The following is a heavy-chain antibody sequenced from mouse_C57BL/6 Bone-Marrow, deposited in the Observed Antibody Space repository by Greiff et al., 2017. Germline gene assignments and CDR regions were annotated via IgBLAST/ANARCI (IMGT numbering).Heavy chain of an antibody. D-gene: IGHD1-1*01. CDR2: IDPNSGGT. J-gene: IGHJ1*03. Sequence: QVQLKQPGAELVKPGASVKLSCKASGYTFTSYWMHWVKQRPGRGLEWIGRIDPNSGGTKYNEKFKSKATLTVDKPSSTAYMQLSSLTSEDSAVYYCARGGRGVVADWYFDVWGTGTTVTVSS. CDR3: ARGGRGVVADWYFDV. CDR1: GYTFTSYW. V-gene: IGHV1-72*01.